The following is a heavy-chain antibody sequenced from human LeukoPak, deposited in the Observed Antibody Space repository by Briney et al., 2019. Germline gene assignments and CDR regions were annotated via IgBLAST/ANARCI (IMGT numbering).Heavy chain of an antibody. Sequence: SETLSLTCAVYGGSFSGYYWSWIRQHPGKGLEWIGYIYYSGSTYYNPSLKSRVTISVDTSKNQFSLKLSSVTAADTAVYYCASWGYYDSSGYYYPSGHEYFQHWGQGTLVTVSS. V-gene: IGHV4-34*01. D-gene: IGHD3-22*01. CDR3: ASWGYYDSSGYYYPSGHEYFQH. CDR1: GGSFSGYY. CDR2: IYYSGST. J-gene: IGHJ1*01.